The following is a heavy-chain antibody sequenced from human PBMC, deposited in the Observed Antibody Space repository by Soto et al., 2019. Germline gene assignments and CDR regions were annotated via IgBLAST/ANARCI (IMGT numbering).Heavy chain of an antibody. CDR2: VYHTGAT. V-gene: IGHV4-59*01. D-gene: IGHD5-12*01. J-gene: IGHJ4*02. CDR3: ARGGNRYSNVASGVGGFDY. CDR1: GASISSSY. Sequence: ETLSLTCTVSGASISSSYWSWIRQSPERGLEWIAYVYHTGATNYNPSLKSRVTISLDTSKGQFSLNLTSLTTADTAVYFCARGGNRYSNVASGVGGFDYWGQGSLVIVSS.